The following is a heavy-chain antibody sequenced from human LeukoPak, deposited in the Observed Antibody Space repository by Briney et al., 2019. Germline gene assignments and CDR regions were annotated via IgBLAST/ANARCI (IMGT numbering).Heavy chain of an antibody. CDR2: RQPGNVS. V-gene: IGHV3-53*01. CDR3: ARERDYDTYFDY. J-gene: IGHJ4*02. CDR1: GFTASTHH. Sequence: PGGSLRLSCAVSGFTASTHHMAWVRQAPGKGLEWASVRQPGNVSYYADSVTGRFTTSTDSSKNTLFLQMRDLRAEDTALYYCARERDYDTYFDYWGQGTLVIVSS. D-gene: IGHD3-22*01.